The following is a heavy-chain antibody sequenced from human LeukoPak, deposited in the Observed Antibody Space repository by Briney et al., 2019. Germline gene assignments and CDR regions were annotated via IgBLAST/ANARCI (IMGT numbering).Heavy chain of an antibody. CDR1: GYTFTSYY. CDR3: ARGGYCSYMDV. V-gene: IGHV1-46*01. D-gene: IGHD5-18*01. Sequence: GASVKVSCKASGYTFTSYYLHWVRQAPGQGPEWMGMINPSGGSTTYAQKFQGRVTMTRDTSTSTVYMELSSLRSEDTAVYYCARGGYCSYMDVWGKGTTVTVSS. J-gene: IGHJ6*03. CDR2: INPSGGST.